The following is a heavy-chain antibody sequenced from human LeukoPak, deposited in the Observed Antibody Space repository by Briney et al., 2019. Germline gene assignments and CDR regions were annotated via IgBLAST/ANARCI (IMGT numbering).Heavy chain of an antibody. CDR3: AKGRGWEASYYYYYMDV. CDR1: GFTFSSYG. J-gene: IGHJ6*03. CDR2: IRYDGGNK. Sequence: GGSLRLPCAASGFTFSSYGIHWVRQAPGKGLEWVAFIRYDGGNKYYTDSVKGRFTISRDNSKNTLYLQMNSLRAEDTAVYHCAKGRGWEASYYYYYMDVWGKGTTVTISS. D-gene: IGHD1-26*01. V-gene: IGHV3-30*02.